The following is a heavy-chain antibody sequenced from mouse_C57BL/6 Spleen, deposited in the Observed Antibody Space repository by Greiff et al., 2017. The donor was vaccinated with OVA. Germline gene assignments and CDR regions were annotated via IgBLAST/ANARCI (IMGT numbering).Heavy chain of an antibody. Sequence: EVQLQQSGPVLVKPGPSVKISCKASGFTFTDYYMHWVKQSHGKSLEWIGLVYPYNGGTSYNQKFTGKATLTVDPSSSTAYMALNSLTSEDYAVDYCARRGGAYYAMDDWGQGTSVTVSS. J-gene: IGHJ4*01. CDR3: ARRGGAYYAMDD. V-gene: IGHV1-36*01. CDR2: VYPYNGGT. CDR1: GFTFTDYY.